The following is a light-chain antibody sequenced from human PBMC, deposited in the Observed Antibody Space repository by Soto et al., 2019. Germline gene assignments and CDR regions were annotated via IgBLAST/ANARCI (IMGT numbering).Light chain of an antibody. V-gene: IGLV2-23*02. J-gene: IGLJ1*01. CDR2: EVT. Sequence: QSVLTQPASVSGSPGQSITISCTGTSSDVGSYNLVSWYQQHPGKAPKLMIYEVTKRPSGVSNRFSGSKSGNAASLAISGIQAEDEADYYCCSYAGSGTFVFGTGTKVTVL. CDR1: SSDVGSYNL. CDR3: CSYAGSGTFV.